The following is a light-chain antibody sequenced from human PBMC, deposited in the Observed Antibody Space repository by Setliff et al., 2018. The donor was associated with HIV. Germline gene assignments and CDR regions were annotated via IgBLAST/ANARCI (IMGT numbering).Light chain of an antibody. J-gene: IGLJ1*01. CDR2: DVS. V-gene: IGLV2-14*01. Sequence: QSALSQPASVSGSPGQSITISCTGTSSDIGAYNYVSWYQQHPGKAPKLMIYDVSSRPSGVSNRFSGSKSGNTASLTISGLQAEDEADYYCGSYTSSGTLVFGTGTKVTVL. CDR3: GSYTSSGTLV. CDR1: SSDIGAYNY.